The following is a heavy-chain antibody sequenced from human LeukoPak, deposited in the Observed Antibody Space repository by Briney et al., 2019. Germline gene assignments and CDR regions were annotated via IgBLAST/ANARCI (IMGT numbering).Heavy chain of an antibody. CDR3: AGSLAARLVY. Sequence: SETLSLTCSVAGGSISSYYWSWIRQPPGKGLKWIGYIYTSGSTNYNPSLKSRVTISVDTSKIQFSLKLSAVTAADAAVYYCAGSLAARLVYWGQGTLVTVSS. CDR2: IYTSGST. J-gene: IGHJ4*02. D-gene: IGHD6-6*01. CDR1: GGSISSYY. V-gene: IGHV4-4*09.